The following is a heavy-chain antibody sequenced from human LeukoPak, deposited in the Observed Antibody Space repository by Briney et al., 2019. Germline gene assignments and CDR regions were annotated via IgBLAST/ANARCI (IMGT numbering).Heavy chain of an antibody. CDR3: AREDCSGGSCRYFDY. Sequence: SETLSLTCTVSGGSISSYYWSWIRQPPGKGLEWIGYIYYSGSTNYNPSLKSRVTISVDTSKDQFSLKLSSVTAADTAVYYCAREDCSGGSCRYFDYWGQGTLVTVSS. CDR2: IYYSGST. D-gene: IGHD2-15*01. V-gene: IGHV4-59*01. J-gene: IGHJ4*02. CDR1: GGSISSYY.